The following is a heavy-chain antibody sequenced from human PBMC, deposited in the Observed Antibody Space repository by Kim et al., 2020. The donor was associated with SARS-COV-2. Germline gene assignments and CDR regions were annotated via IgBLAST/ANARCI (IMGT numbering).Heavy chain of an antibody. CDR3: RKSSVHITSRSFDD. V-gene: IGHV3-23*01. D-gene: IGHD3-10*01. CDR2: ISENGGVK. J-gene: IGHJ4*01. CDR1: GFTVSSYA. Sequence: GSLRLSCAASGFTVSSYAMNWVRQAPGKGLEWVSAISENGGVKYYADSVKGRSTISRDNSNNTPHLKMNILRAEETAVYYARKSSVHITSRSFDD.